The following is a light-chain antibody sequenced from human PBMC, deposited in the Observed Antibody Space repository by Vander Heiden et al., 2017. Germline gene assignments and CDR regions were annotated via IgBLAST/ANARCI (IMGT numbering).Light chain of an antibody. CDR3: AAWDDSLNGVV. CDR2: SNN. CDR1: SSKIGRNT. V-gene: IGLV1-44*01. J-gene: IGLJ2*01. Sequence: QSVLPQPPSASGTPGQRVTIACSGSSSKIGRNTVNWYKQRTGTAPKLLIYSNNQRPSGVPDRFAGSKSGTSASLAISGLQAEDEADYYCAAWDDSLNGVVFGGGTKLTVL.